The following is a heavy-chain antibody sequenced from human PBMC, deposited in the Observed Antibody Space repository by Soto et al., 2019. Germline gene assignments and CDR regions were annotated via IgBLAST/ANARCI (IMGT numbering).Heavy chain of an antibody. CDR3: ARVDSSGWFDYYYYGMDV. CDR2: IKEDGSER. CDR1: GFTFNSYW. V-gene: IGHV3-7*04. J-gene: IGHJ6*02. Sequence: GGSLRLSCAASGFTFNSYWMSWVRQAPGKGLEWVANIKEDGSERYYVDSVKGRFTISRDNSKNTLYLQMNSLRAEDTAVYYCARVDSSGWFDYYYYGMDVWGQGTTVTVSS. D-gene: IGHD6-19*01.